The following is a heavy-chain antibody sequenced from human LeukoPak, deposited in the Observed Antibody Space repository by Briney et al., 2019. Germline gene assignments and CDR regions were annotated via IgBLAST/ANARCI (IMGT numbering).Heavy chain of an antibody. D-gene: IGHD1-26*01. J-gene: IGHJ4*02. CDR2: IVPIFGTA. V-gene: IGHV1-69*05. Sequence: ASVKVSCKASGGTFSSYAISWVRQAPGQGLEWMGGIVPIFGTANYAQKFQGRVTITTDESTSTAYMELSSLRSEDTAVYYCARDPLSVGATDWGQGTLVTVSS. CDR1: GGTFSSYA. CDR3: ARDPLSVGATD.